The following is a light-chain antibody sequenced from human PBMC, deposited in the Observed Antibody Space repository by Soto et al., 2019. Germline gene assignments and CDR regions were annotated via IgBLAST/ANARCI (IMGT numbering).Light chain of an antibody. Sequence: QSALTQPPSASGSPGQSVTISCTGTSSDVGAYNYVSWYQQHAGKAPKLVIYEVTKRPSGVPDRFSGSKFANTASLTVSGLHAEDEADYYCSSFASSNTWVFGGGTKLTVL. CDR1: SSDVGAYNY. V-gene: IGLV2-8*01. J-gene: IGLJ3*02. CDR2: EVT. CDR3: SSFASSNTWV.